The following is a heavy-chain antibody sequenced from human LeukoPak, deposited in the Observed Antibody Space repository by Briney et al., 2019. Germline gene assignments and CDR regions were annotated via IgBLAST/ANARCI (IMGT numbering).Heavy chain of an antibody. CDR1: GYTFTDFY. Sequence: ASVKVSCKVSGYTFTDFYMHWVRQAPGQGLEWMGWINPNSGGTNYAQKFQGRVTMTRDTSISTAYMDLSRLTSDDTAVYSCARDPYYYDSSGSLNWFDPWGQGTLVTVSS. J-gene: IGHJ5*02. V-gene: IGHV1-2*02. D-gene: IGHD3-22*01. CDR3: ARDPYYYDSSGSLNWFDP. CDR2: INPNSGGT.